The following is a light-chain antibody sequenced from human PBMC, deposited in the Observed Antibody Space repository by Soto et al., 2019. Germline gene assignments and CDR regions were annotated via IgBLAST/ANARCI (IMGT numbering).Light chain of an antibody. J-gene: IGKJ1*01. Sequence: DIQMTQSPSSLSASVGDRVTITCRASQGIRNDLGWYQQKPGKPPKLLIYVASSLQSGVPSRFSGSGSGRDFTLTISSLQPEDFATHYCQQSYSISWTFGQATKVDIK. CDR3: QQSYSISWT. V-gene: IGKV1-39*01. CDR1: QGIRND. CDR2: VAS.